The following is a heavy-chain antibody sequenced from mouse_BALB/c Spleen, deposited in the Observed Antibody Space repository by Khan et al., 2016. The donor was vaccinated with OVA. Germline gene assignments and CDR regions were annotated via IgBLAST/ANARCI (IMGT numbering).Heavy chain of an antibody. CDR1: GYSFTDYN. Sequence: VQLKQSGPELVKPGASVKVSCKASGYSFTDYNIFWVKQSHGKSLEWIGYIDPSNGGTSYNQKFEGKATLTVDKSSSTAFMHLSSLTSEDSAVFYCARTDYYGSSYYFDYWGQGTTLTVSS. CDR2: IDPSNGGT. J-gene: IGHJ2*01. D-gene: IGHD1-1*01. CDR3: ARTDYYGSSYYFDY. V-gene: IGHV1S135*01.